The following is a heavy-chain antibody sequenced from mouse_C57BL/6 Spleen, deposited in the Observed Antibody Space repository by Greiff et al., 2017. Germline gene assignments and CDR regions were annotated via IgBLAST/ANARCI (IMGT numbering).Heavy chain of an antibody. CDR2: INPSTGGT. CDR1: GYSFTGYY. CDR3: TRHGFCDY. D-gene: IGHD1-2*01. V-gene: IGHV1-42*01. J-gene: IGHJ2*01. Sequence: EVKLQESGPELVKPGASVKISCKASGYSFTGYYMNWVKQSPEKSLEWIGEINPSTGGTTYTQKFKAKATLTVDKSSHTSYMQPKSLSSEDSAVYYCTRHGFCDYWGQGTTRTVSS.